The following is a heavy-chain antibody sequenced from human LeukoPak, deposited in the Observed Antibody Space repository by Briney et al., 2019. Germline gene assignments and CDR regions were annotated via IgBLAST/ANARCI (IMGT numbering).Heavy chain of an antibody. CDR2: INPSGGST. J-gene: IGHJ4*02. CDR3: ARVPTYYYGSGSNYFGY. V-gene: IGHV1-46*01. Sequence: GASVKVSCKASGYTFTSYYMHWVRQAPGQGLEWMGIINPSGGSTSYAQKFQGRVTMTRDTSTSTVYMELSSLRSEDTAVYYCARVPTYYYGSGSNYFGYWGQGTLVTVSP. D-gene: IGHD3-10*01. CDR1: GYTFTSYY.